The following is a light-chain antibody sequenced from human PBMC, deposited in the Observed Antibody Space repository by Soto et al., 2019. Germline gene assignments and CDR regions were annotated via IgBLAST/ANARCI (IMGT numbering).Light chain of an antibody. V-gene: IGKV3-11*01. CDR3: QQRSNWPPGLT. Sequence: EIVLTQSPATLSLSPGERATLSCRASQSVSSYLAWYQQKPGQAPRLLIYDASNRATGIPARFSGSGSGTDFTLTISRLEPEVFAVYYCQQRSNWPPGLTFGGGTKVEIK. J-gene: IGKJ4*01. CDR2: DAS. CDR1: QSVSSY.